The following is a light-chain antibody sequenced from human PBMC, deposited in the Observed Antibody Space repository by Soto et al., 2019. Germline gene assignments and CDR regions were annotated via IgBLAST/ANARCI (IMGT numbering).Light chain of an antibody. CDR1: NSDIGAYKY. CDR3: NSFAGSNTWV. J-gene: IGLJ3*02. V-gene: IGLV2-14*01. Sequence: QSALTQPASVSGSPGQSITISCTGTNSDIGAYKYVSWYQHHQGKAPKLVIYEVNNRPSGTSNRFSGSKSSNTASLTISGLQTEDEADYYCNSFAGSNTWVFGGGTKVTVL. CDR2: EVN.